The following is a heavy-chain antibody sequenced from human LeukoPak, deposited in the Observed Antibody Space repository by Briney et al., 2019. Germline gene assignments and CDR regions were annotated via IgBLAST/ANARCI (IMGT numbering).Heavy chain of an antibody. CDR1: GYTFSSYG. CDR3: ARDAGYSSSYFDY. CDR2: ISSYSGNT. J-gene: IGHJ4*02. Sequence: ASVKVSCKASGYTFSSYGFNWVRQAPGQGLEWMGWISSYSGNTKYAQNLQGRVTLTTYTSTSTAYMELRSLRSDDTAVYYCARDAGYSSSYFDYWGQGTLVTVSS. V-gene: IGHV1-18*01. D-gene: IGHD6-13*01.